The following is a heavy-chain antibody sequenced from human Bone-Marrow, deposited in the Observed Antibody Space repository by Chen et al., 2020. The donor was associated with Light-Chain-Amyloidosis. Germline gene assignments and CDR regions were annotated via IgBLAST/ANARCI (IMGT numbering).Heavy chain of an antibody. Sequence: EVQLEQSGPEVKKPGESLKISCKGSGYTFPNYWIGWVRQMPGKGLEWMGVIYPDDSDARYSPSFEGQVTISADKSITTAYLQWRRLKASDTAMYYCARRRDGYNFDYWGHGTLVTVSS. CDR1: GYTFPNYW. D-gene: IGHD5-12*01. J-gene: IGHJ4*01. CDR2: IYPDDSDA. V-gene: IGHV5-51*01. CDR3: ARRRDGYNFDY.